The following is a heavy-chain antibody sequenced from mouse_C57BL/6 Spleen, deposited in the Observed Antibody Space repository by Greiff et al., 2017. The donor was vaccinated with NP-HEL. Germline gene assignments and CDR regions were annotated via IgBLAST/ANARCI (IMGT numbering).Heavy chain of an antibody. CDR2: IYPGDGDT. CDR1: GYAFSSYW. Sequence: QVQLKESGAELVKPGASVKISCKASGYAFSSYWMNWVKQRPGKGLEWIGQIYPGDGDTNYNGKFKGKATLTADKSSSTAYMQLSSLTSEDSAVYFCAGDYDGGFAYWGQGTLVTVSA. D-gene: IGHD2-4*01. V-gene: IGHV1-80*01. CDR3: AGDYDGGFAY. J-gene: IGHJ3*01.